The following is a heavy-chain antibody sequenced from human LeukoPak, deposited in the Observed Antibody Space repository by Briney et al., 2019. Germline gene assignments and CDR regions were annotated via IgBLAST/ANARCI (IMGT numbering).Heavy chain of an antibody. CDR1: GFTLNNAW. J-gene: IGHJ4*02. V-gene: IGHV3-23*01. D-gene: IGHD3-3*01. Sequence: PGGSLRLSCAASGFTLNNAWMSWVRQAPGKGLEWVSAISGSGGSTYYADSVKGRFTISRDNSKNTLYLQMDSLRAEDTAVYYCAKAVRHIWSYWGQGTLVTVSS. CDR2: ISGSGGST. CDR3: AKAVRHIWSY.